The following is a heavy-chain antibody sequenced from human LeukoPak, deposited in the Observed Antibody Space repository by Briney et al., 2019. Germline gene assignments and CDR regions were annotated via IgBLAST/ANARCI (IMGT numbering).Heavy chain of an antibody. CDR1: GYTFTGYY. CDR3: ARVDDAFDI. CDR2: MNPNSGNT. V-gene: IGHV1-8*03. J-gene: IGHJ3*02. Sequence: ASVKVSCKASGYTFTGYYIHWVRQATGQGLEWMGWMNPNSGNTGYAQKFQGRVTITRNTSISTAYMELSSLRSEDTAVYYCARVDDAFDIWGQGTMVTVSS.